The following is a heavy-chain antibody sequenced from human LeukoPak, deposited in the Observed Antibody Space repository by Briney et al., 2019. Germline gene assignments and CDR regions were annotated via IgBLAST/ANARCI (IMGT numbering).Heavy chain of an antibody. CDR1: GYSFTSYW. Sequence: GESLKISCKSSGYSFTSYWIGWVRQMPGNGLECMGTIYPGASDTRYSPSFQGQVTISADKSISTAYLQWSSLKASDTAMYYCAATARDDLFDYWGQGTLVTASS. J-gene: IGHJ4*02. V-gene: IGHV5-51*01. D-gene: IGHD1-1*01. CDR3: AATARDDLFDY. CDR2: IYPGASDT.